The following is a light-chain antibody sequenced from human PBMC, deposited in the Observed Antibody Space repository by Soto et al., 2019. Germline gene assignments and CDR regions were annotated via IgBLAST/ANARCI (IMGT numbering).Light chain of an antibody. CDR1: QSVSST. V-gene: IGKV3D-15*01. Sequence: IVMPQSPATLSVSQRERATLSFRVSQSVSSTLAWYQQKPGQAPRLLIYGASTRDTGIPARFSGSGSGTEFTLSISSLQSEDSAVYYCQQYNNWPPITFGQGTRLEIK. J-gene: IGKJ5*01. CDR2: GAS. CDR3: QQYNNWPPIT.